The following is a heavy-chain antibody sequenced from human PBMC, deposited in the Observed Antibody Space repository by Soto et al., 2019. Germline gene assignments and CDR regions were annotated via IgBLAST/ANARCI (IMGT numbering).Heavy chain of an antibody. V-gene: IGHV1-69*13. CDR1: GGTFSSYA. J-gene: IGHJ3*02. Sequence: ASVKVSCKASGGTFSSYAISGVRQAPGQGLEWMGGIIPIFGTANYAQKFQGRVTITADESTSTAYMELSSLRSEDTAVYYCAREEAVDAFDIWGQGTMVTVSS. D-gene: IGHD6-19*01. CDR2: IIPIFGTA. CDR3: AREEAVDAFDI.